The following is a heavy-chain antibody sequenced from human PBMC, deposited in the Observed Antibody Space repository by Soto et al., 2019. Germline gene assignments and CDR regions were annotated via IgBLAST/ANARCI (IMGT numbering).Heavy chain of an antibody. CDR1: GDSVSSSSAA. J-gene: IGHJ4*02. D-gene: IGHD6-19*01. V-gene: IGHV6-1*01. CDR2: TYYRSKWYS. CDR3: ARDLSGSGSSFFDY. Sequence: QTLSLTCGISGDSVSSSSAASYWFRQSPSRGLEWLGRTYYRSKWYSEYAGSVQSRITINPDTSKNQFSLRLNSVTPEDTAMYYCARDLSGSGSSFFDYWGQGTLVTVS.